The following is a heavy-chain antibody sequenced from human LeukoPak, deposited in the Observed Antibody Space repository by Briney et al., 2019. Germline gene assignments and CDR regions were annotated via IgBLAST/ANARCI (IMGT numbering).Heavy chain of an antibody. D-gene: IGHD3-22*01. V-gene: IGHV4-34*01. CDR3: ARAEYYYDSSGYYLGEGFDY. Sequence: SETLSLTCAVYGGSFSGYYWSWIRQPPGKGLEWIGEINHSGSTNYNPSLKSRVTISVDTSKNQFSLKLSSVTAADTAVYYCARAEYYYDSSGYYLGEGFDYWGQGTLVTVSS. J-gene: IGHJ4*02. CDR2: INHSGST. CDR1: GGSFSGYY.